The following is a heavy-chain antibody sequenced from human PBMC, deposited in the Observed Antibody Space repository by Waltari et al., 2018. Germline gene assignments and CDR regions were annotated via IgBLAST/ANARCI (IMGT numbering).Heavy chain of an antibody. CDR1: GFTFSSYW. J-gene: IGHJ5*02. CDR2: INVAGGGT. CDR3: TRTRYCSTTSCQVDWFDP. Sequence: EVQLVESGGGLVQPGGSLRLSCAASGFTFSSYWMHWVRQAPGKGLVWVSRINVAGGGTSYADSVKGRFPISRDNANNTLYLQMNSLRAEDTAVYYCTRTRYCSTTSCQVDWFDPWGQGTLVTVSS. V-gene: IGHV3-74*01. D-gene: IGHD2-2*01.